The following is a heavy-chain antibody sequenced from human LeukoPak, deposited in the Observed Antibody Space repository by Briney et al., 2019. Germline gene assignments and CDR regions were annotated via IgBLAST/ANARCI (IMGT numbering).Heavy chain of an antibody. J-gene: IGHJ4*02. D-gene: IGHD3-10*01. Sequence: PSETLSLTCTVSGGSISSGGYYWSWIRQPPGKGLEWTGYIYHSGSTYYNPSLKSRVTISVDRSKNQFSLKLSSVTAADTAVYYCASPMVRGVYFDYWGQGTLVTVSS. CDR3: ASPMVRGVYFDY. V-gene: IGHV4-30-2*01. CDR2: IYHSGST. CDR1: GGSISSGGYY.